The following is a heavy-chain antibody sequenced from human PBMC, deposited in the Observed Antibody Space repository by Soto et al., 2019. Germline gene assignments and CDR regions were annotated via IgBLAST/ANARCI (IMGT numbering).Heavy chain of an antibody. CDR1: GGSFSGYY. CDR2: INHSGST. V-gene: IGHV4-34*01. Sequence: SETLSLTCAVYGGSFSGYYWSWIRQPPGKGLEWIGEINHSGSTNYNPSLKSRVTISVDTSKNQFSLKLSSVTAADTAVYYCARNAGLRSDYWGQGTLVTVSS. D-gene: IGHD3-16*01. CDR3: ARNAGLRSDY. J-gene: IGHJ4*02.